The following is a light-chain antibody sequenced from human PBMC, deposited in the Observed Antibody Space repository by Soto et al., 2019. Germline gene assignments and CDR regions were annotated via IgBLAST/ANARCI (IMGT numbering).Light chain of an antibody. V-gene: IGLV2-8*01. CDR1: SSDVGGYNY. CDR2: EVI. CDR3: SSYAGSNNLI. Sequence: QSVLTQPPSASGSPGQSVTISCTGTSSDVGGYNYVSWYQQHPGKAPKLMIYEVIKRPSGVPDRFSGYQSGNTASLTVSGLQAEDEADYYCSSYAGSNNLIFGGGTKLTVL. J-gene: IGLJ2*01.